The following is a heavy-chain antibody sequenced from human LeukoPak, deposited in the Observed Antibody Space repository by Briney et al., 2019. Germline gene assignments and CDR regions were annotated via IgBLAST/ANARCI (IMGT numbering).Heavy chain of an antibody. CDR1: GFTFSSYG. V-gene: IGHV3-30*18. CDR2: ISYDGSNT. CDR3: AKDPFSCRSSGCHGIDY. Sequence: GGSPRLSCAASGFTFSSYGMHWVRQAPGKGLEWVAVISYDGSNTYYADSVKGRFTISRDNSKNTLYLQINSLRAEDTALYYCAKDPFSCRSSGCHGIDYWGQGTLVTVSS. D-gene: IGHD6-19*01. J-gene: IGHJ4*02.